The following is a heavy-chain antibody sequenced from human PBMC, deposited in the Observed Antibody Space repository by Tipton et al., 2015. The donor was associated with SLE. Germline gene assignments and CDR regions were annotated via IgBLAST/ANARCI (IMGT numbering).Heavy chain of an antibody. CDR3: ARALWKGGDY. V-gene: IGHV4-34*01. D-gene: IGHD1-1*01. CDR2: INHSGST. Sequence: LRLSCAASGFTFSGYAVHWVRQAPGKGLEWIGEINHSGSTNHNPSLKSRVTISVDTSKNQLSLKLSAVTAADTAVYYCARALWKGGDYWGQGTLVTVSS. CDR1: GFTFSGYA. J-gene: IGHJ4*02.